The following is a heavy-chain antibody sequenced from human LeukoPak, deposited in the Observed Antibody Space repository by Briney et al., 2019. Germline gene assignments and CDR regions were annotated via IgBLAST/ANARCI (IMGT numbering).Heavy chain of an antibody. Sequence: SETLSLTCTVSGDSISSGSYCWSWIRQPAGKGLEWIGRIETTGNTNYNPSLKSRVTISLDTSNNQFSLKLTSMTAADRIRYYCARGGTSAGNWGYYIDYWGQGTLVTVSS. D-gene: IGHD7-27*01. CDR3: ARGGTSAGNWGYYIDY. J-gene: IGHJ4*02. CDR1: GDSISSGSYC. CDR2: IETTGNT. V-gene: IGHV4-61*02.